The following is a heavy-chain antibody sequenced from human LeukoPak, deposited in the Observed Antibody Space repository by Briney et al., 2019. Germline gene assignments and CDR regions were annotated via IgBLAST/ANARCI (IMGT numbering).Heavy chain of an antibody. CDR3: AKDLHGEVPDYFDC. D-gene: IGHD3-3*01. J-gene: IGHJ4*02. Sequence: GGSLRLSCVVSGFPLSSYAMVCVRQAPGKGLEWVSGISGSGGTTYYTDSVKGRFTIFRNNSKNTLYLQVNSLRAEDTAVYYCAKDLHGEVPDYFDCWGQGSLVTVSS. V-gene: IGHV3-23*01. CDR1: GFPLSSYA. CDR2: ISGSGGTT.